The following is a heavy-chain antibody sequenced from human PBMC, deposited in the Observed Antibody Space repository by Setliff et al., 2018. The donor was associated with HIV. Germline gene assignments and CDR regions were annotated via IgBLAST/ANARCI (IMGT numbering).Heavy chain of an antibody. CDR3: ARDALYSSSWVPWEGGYYYHYMDV. Sequence: ASVKVSCKASGYTFTGYYMHWVRQAPGQGLEWMGRINPNSGGTNYAQKFQGRVTMTRDTSISTAYMELSRLRSDDTAVYYCARDALYSSSWVPWEGGYYYHYMDVWGKGTTVTVSS. J-gene: IGHJ6*03. V-gene: IGHV1-2*06. CDR1: GYTFTGYY. CDR2: INPNSGGT. D-gene: IGHD6-13*01.